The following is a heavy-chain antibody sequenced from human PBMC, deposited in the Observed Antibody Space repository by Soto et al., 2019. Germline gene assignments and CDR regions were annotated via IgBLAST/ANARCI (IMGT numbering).Heavy chain of an antibody. V-gene: IGHV4-59*01. D-gene: IGHD2-15*01. CDR1: GGYIISYD. J-gene: IGHJ5*02. CDR3: ARVNHCSGGSCYQPWFDP. CDR2: IYYSGST. Sequence: PSETQSLTCTVSGGYIISYDWSWIRQKTGKGLEWIGYIYYSGSTNYNPSLKSRVTISVDTSKNQFSLKLSSVTAADTAVYYCARVNHCSGGSCYQPWFDPWGQGTLVTVSS.